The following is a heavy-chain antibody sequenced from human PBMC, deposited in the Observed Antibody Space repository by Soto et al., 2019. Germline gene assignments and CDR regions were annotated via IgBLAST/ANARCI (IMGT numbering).Heavy chain of an antibody. J-gene: IGHJ6*02. D-gene: IGHD3-10*01. CDR2: INHSGST. Sequence: SDTLSLTCAVYYGSFSGDYWSLIRQPPGKGLEWIGEINHSGSTNYNPSLKSRVTISVDTSKNQFSLKLSSVTAADTAVYYCARVSGIYYYGMDVWGQGTTVTVSS. CDR3: ARVSGIYYYGMDV. CDR1: YGSFSGDY. V-gene: IGHV4-34*01.